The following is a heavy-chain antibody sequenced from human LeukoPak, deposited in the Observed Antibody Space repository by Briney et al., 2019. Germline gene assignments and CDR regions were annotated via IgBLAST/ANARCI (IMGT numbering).Heavy chain of an antibody. CDR1: GFTFSSYV. Sequence: GRSLRLSCAASGFTFSSYVMRWVRQAPGKGLEWVAVISYDGSNKYYADSVKGRFTISRDNSKNTLYLQMNSLRAEDTAVYYCARDLPGITVAGATEHWGQGTLVTVSS. CDR2: ISYDGSNK. CDR3: ARDLPGITVAGATEH. J-gene: IGHJ1*01. V-gene: IGHV3-30*04. D-gene: IGHD6-19*01.